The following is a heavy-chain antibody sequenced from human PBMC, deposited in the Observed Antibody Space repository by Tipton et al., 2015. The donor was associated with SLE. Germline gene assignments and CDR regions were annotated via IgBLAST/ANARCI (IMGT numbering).Heavy chain of an antibody. D-gene: IGHD1-1*01. CDR3: ARGRTTGRLDY. Sequence: TLSLTCSVSGDSITSYYWSWFRQSTGRGLEWIGRVYSSGSANYNPALISRVSMSVDISKNQFSLKLSSVTAADTAVYYCARGRTTGRLDYWGQGTLVTVSS. CDR2: VYSSGSA. CDR1: GDSITSYY. J-gene: IGHJ4*02. V-gene: IGHV4-4*07.